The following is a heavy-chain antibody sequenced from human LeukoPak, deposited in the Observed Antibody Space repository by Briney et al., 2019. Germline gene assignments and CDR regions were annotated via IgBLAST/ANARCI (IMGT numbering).Heavy chain of an antibody. CDR1: GFTFSSYS. J-gene: IGHJ4*02. V-gene: IGHV3-48*04. Sequence: GGSLRLSCAASGFTFSSYSMNWVRQAPGKGLEWVSYISSSGSTIYYPESLKGRFTISRDNARNSLHLQMSSLRVEDTAVYYCARDSGSSGWYSLGSLGNWGQGTLVTVSS. CDR2: ISSSGSTI. CDR3: ARDSGSSGWYSLGSLGN. D-gene: IGHD6-19*01.